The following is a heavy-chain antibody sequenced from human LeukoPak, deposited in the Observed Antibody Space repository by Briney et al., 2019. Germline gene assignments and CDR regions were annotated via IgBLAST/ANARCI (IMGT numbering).Heavy chain of an antibody. CDR2: IRSKEYGGTA. D-gene: IGHD3-10*01. CDR3: TRYYGSGSYIFDY. CDR1: GFNFVDYA. Sequence: PGGSLRLSCTASGFNFVDYAMTWVRQAPGKGLEWVGFIRSKEYGGTATYAASVKGRFTISRDDSKSIAYLQMNSLKTEDTAVYYCTRYYGSGSYIFDYWGQGTLVTVSS. V-gene: IGHV3-49*04. J-gene: IGHJ4*02.